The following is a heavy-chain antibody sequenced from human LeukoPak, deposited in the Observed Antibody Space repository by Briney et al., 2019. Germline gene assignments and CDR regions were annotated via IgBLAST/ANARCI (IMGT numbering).Heavy chain of an antibody. Sequence: ASVNVSFTASGYTFTSYGISWVRQAPGQGLEWMGWISAYNGNTNYAQKLQGRVTMTTDTSTSTAYMELRSLRSDDTAVYYCARENLWAGATGSWFDPWGQGTLVTVSS. CDR2: ISAYNGNT. CDR3: ARENLWAGATGSWFDP. CDR1: GYTFTSYG. V-gene: IGHV1-18*01. J-gene: IGHJ5*02. D-gene: IGHD1-26*01.